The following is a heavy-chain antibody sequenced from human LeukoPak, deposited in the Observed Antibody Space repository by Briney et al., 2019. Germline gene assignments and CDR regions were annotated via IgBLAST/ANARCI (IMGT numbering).Heavy chain of an antibody. D-gene: IGHD4-17*01. CDR3: ARDLDDYGDYCFDY. CDR1: GGSISSYY. CDR2: IYTSGST. V-gene: IGHV4-4*07. J-gene: IGHJ4*02. Sequence: SETLSLTCTVSGGSISSYYWSWIRQPAGKGLEWIGRIYTSGSTNYNPSLKSRVTMSVETDKNQFSLKLSSVTAADTAVYYCARDLDDYGDYCFDYWGQGTLVTVSS.